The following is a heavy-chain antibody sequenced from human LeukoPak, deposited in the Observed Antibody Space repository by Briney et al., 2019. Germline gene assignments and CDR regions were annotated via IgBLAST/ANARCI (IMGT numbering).Heavy chain of an antibody. CDR3: TTDGGGYCSGGSCS. V-gene: IGHV3-15*07. Sequence: PGGTLRLSCAASGFTFCNAWMNCVPEAPGKGRGGGGRIKSKTEGGTTDYAAPVKGEFTFSRNDSKNSLSRQRNILKTQETVGYYCTTDGGGYCSGGSCSWGQGTLVSVSS. CDR1: GFTFCNAW. D-gene: IGHD2-15*01. J-gene: IGHJ5*02. CDR2: IKSKTEGGTT.